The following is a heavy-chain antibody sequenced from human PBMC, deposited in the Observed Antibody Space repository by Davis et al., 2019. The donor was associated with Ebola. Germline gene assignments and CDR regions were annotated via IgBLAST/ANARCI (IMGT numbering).Heavy chain of an antibody. Sequence: SVKVSCKASGGTFSSYAICWVRQPPGQGLECMGGIIPIFGTANYAQKFQDRVTITADESTSTAYMELSSLRSEDTAVYSCARGFGVVTPDYWGQGTLVTVS. CDR2: IIPIFGTA. CDR3: ARGFGVVTPDY. J-gene: IGHJ4*02. V-gene: IGHV1-69*13. D-gene: IGHD3-3*01. CDR1: GGTFSSYA.